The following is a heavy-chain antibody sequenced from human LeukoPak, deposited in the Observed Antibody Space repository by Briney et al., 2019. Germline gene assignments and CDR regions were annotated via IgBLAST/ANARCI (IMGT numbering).Heavy chain of an antibody. CDR3: ARPTRLRHCSGGSCYSSGY. Sequence: GASVKVSCKASGYTFTSYDINGVRQATGQGLEWMGWMNPNSGNTGYAQKFQGRVTMTRNTSISTAYMELSSLRSEDTAVYYCARPTRLRHCSGGSCYSSGYWGQGTLVTVSS. CDR1: GYTFTSYD. CDR2: MNPNSGNT. V-gene: IGHV1-8*01. D-gene: IGHD2-15*01. J-gene: IGHJ4*02.